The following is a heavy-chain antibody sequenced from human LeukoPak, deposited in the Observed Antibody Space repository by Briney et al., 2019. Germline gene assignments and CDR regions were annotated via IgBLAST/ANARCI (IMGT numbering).Heavy chain of an antibody. Sequence: SETLSLTCTVSGGSISSSSYYWGWIRQPPGKGLEWIGSIYYSGSTYYNPSLKTRVTISVDTSKNQFSLKLRSVTAADTAVYYCARRALRYFDWLPTTYYYYYGMDVWGQGTTVTVSS. CDR2: IYYSGST. CDR3: ARRALRYFDWLPTTYYYYYGMDV. J-gene: IGHJ6*02. D-gene: IGHD3-9*01. CDR1: GGSISSSSYY. V-gene: IGHV4-39*01.